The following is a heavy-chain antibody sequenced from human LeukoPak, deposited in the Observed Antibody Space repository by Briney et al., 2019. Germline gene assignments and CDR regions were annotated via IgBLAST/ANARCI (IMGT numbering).Heavy chain of an antibody. D-gene: IGHD6-19*01. CDR1: GXTFSSYS. Sequence: GGSLRLSCAASGXTFSSYSMNWVRQAPGKGLEWVSYISPGGNTIYYADSVKGRFTISRDNAKNSLYLQMDSLRAEDTAVYYCARVGSGWFFDYWGQGTLVTVSS. J-gene: IGHJ4*02. CDR3: ARVGSGWFFDY. CDR2: ISPGGNTI. V-gene: IGHV3-48*04.